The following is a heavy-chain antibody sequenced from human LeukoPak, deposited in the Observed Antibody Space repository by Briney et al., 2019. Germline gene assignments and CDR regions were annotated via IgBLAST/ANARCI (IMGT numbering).Heavy chain of an antibody. J-gene: IGHJ4*02. Sequence: GGSLRLSCAASGFTFSSYSMNWVRQAPGKGLEWVSSISSSSSYIYYADSVKGRFTISRDNAKNSLYLQMNSLRAEDTAVYYCANSYDILTGYHEPFDYWGQGTLVTVSS. V-gene: IGHV3-21*01. CDR3: ANSYDILTGYHEPFDY. CDR2: ISSSSSYI. D-gene: IGHD3-9*01. CDR1: GFTFSSYS.